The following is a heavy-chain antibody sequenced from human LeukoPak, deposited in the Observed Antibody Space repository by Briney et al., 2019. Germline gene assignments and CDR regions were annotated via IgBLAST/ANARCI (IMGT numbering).Heavy chain of an antibody. CDR1: GLTFSNTW. J-gene: IGHJ4*02. Sequence: GGSLRLSCEASGLTFSNTWMTWVRRAPGKGLEWVSSISSSSSYIYYADSVKGRFTISRDNAKNSLYLQMNSLRAEDTAVYYCAREAGDGYNFDYWGQGTLVTVSS. CDR2: ISSSSSYI. V-gene: IGHV3-21*01. D-gene: IGHD5-24*01. CDR3: AREAGDGYNFDY.